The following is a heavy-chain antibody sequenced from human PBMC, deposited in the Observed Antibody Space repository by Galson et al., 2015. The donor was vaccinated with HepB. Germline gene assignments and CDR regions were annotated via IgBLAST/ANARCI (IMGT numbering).Heavy chain of an antibody. Sequence: SLRLSCAASGFTFSSFWMSWVRQAPGEGLEWVSSISSSSGYIYYADSVRGRFTISRDNAKNSLHLQMNSLRAEDTAVYYCARGRGRAAAGHFDYWGQGTLLTVSS. CDR1: GFTFSSFW. J-gene: IGHJ4*02. D-gene: IGHD6-13*01. CDR2: ISSSSGYI. CDR3: ARGRGRAAAGHFDY. V-gene: IGHV3-21*01.